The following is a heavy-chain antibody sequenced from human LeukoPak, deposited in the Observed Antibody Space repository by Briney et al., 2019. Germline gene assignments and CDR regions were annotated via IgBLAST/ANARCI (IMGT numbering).Heavy chain of an antibody. D-gene: IGHD4-11*01. V-gene: IGHV3-30*02. CDR2: IQYDVSNK. CDR3: ARHDYSNFVGWFDP. CDR1: GFTFNNYG. J-gene: IGHJ5*02. Sequence: PGGSLRLSCAASGFTFNNYGMHWVRQAPGKGLEWVAFIQYDVSNKYYADSVKGRFTISRDNSKNTLYLQVNSLRVEDTAVYYCARHDYSNFVGWFDPWGQGTLVSVSS.